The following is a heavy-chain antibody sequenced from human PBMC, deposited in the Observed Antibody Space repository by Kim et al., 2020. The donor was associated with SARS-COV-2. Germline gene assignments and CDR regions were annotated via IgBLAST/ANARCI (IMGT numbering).Heavy chain of an antibody. J-gene: IGHJ6*02. Sequence: SVKVSCKASGGTFSSYAISWVRQAPGQGLEWMGGIIPIFGTANYAQKFQGRVTITADESTSTAYMELSSLRSEDTAVYYCASESAAMTTYYYYYYGMDVWGQGTTVTVSS. CDR3: ASESAAMTTYYYYYYGMDV. V-gene: IGHV1-69*13. CDR2: IIPIFGTA. CDR1: GGTFSSYA. D-gene: IGHD2-2*01.